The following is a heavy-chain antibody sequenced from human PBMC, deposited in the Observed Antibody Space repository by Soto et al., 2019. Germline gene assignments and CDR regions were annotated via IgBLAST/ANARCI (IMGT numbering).Heavy chain of an antibody. D-gene: IGHD6-19*01. J-gene: IGHJ4*02. Sequence: EVQLVESGGGLVQPGGSLKLSCAASGFTFSGSAMHWVRQASGKGLEWVGRIRSKANSYATAYAASVKGRFTISRDDSKNTAYLQMNSLKTEDTAVYYCTRQAREQWQVYYWGQGTLVTVSS. CDR2: IRSKANSYAT. CDR1: GFTFSGSA. V-gene: IGHV3-73*02. CDR3: TRQAREQWQVYY.